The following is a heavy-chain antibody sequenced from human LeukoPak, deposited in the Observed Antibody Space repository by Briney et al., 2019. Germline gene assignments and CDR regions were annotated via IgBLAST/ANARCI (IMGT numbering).Heavy chain of an antibody. CDR1: GFTFSTYA. J-gene: IGHJ3*01. CDR2: VREGGGGT. Sequence: GGSLRLSRVASGFTFSTYAMGWVRPVPGRGLEGVSRVREGGGGTYYADSVKGRFTISRENYKDTLSLQMNSLSAEDTAVYYCAKGKWGLTINNFDVWGQGTMVTVSS. D-gene: IGHD3-9*01. CDR3: AKGKWGLTINNFDV. V-gene: IGHV3-23*01.